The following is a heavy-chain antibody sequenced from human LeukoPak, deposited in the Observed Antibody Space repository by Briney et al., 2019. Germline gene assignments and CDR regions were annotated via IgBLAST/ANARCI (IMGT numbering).Heavy chain of an antibody. CDR1: GFSLDYYS. V-gene: IGHV3-43*01. D-gene: IGHD3-10*02. CDR3: AELGITMIGGV. J-gene: IGHJ6*04. Sequence: SGGSLRLSCAVSGFSLDYYSMHWVRQAPGKGLEWVSSISWDGGSTYYADSVKGRFTISRDNAKNSLYLQMNSLRAEDTAVYYCAELGITMIGGVWGKGTTVTISS. CDR2: ISWDGGST.